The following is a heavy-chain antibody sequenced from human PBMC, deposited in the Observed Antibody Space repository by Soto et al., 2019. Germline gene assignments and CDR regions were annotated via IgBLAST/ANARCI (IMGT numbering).Heavy chain of an antibody. D-gene: IGHD6-13*01. V-gene: IGHV4-30-2*01. Sequence: QLQLQESGSGRVKPSQTLSLTCAVSGGSISSGGYSWSWIRQPPGKGLEWIGYIYHSGRTYYNPSLKSRDTISVDRSKNQFSLKLSSVTAAETAVYYCASGQQLVRNYWGQGTLVTVSS. J-gene: IGHJ4*02. CDR3: ASGQQLVRNY. CDR2: IYHSGRT. CDR1: GGSISSGGYS.